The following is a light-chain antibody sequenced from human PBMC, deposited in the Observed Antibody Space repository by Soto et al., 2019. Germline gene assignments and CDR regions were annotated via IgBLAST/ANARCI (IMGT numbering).Light chain of an antibody. CDR1: QSVSSY. CDR2: DAS. J-gene: IGKJ4*02. CDR3: QQRSNWRLT. V-gene: IGKV3-11*01. Sequence: EIVLTQSPATLSLSPGERATLSCRASQSVSSYLAWYQQKPGQAPRILIYDASNRATGIPARFSGSVSGTDFTLTISSLEPEDFAVYYCQQRSNWRLTFGGGTKVEIK.